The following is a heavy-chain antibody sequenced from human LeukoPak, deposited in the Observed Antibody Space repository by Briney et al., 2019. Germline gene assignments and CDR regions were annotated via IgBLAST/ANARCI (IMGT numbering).Heavy chain of an antibody. CDR1: GFTFSSYA. Sequence: GGSLRLSCAASGFTFSSYAMSWVRQAPGKGLEWVAAISGSGGRTYYADSVKGRFTISRDNSKNTLYLQMNSLRAEDTAVYYCAKSRRYSYGYRFDYWGQGTLVTVSS. J-gene: IGHJ4*02. CDR3: AKSRRYSYGYRFDY. D-gene: IGHD5-18*01. V-gene: IGHV3-23*01. CDR2: ISGSGGRT.